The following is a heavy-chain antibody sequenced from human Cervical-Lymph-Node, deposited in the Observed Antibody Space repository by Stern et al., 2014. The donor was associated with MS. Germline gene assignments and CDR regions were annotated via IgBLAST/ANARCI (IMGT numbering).Heavy chain of an antibody. CDR2: ISRYNGNT. CDR1: GYTFTRYG. D-gene: IGHD6-25*01. J-gene: IGHJ4*02. CDR3: ARSGTRVPRGY. Sequence: QVQLVQSGPEVKKPGASVKVSCKASGYTFTRYGIAWVRQAPGQGLEWMGWISRYNGNTNYERKLQGRVTLTTNTTTSTAYMELRSLRSDDTAIYFCARSGTRVPRGYWGQGTLITVSS. V-gene: IGHV1-18*04.